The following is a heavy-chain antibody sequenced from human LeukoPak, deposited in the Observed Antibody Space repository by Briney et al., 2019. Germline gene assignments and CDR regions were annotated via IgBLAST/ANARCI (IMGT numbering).Heavy chain of an antibody. J-gene: IGHJ4*02. D-gene: IGHD1-26*01. V-gene: IGHV2-5*02. CDR3: AHFDLSGSYYLAFDY. Sequence: TQRLRVMCGLCVVLVGTRVVGIGWIRQPPGKALEWLALIYWDDDKRYSPSLKSRLTITKDTSKNHVVLTMTNMDPVDTATYYCAHFDLSGSYYLAFDYWGQGTLVTVSS. CDR1: VVLVGTRVVG. CDR2: IYWDDDK.